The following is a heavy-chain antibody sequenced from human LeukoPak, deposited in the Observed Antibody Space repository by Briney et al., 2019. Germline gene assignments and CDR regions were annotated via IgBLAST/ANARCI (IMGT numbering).Heavy chain of an antibody. CDR2: KKEAGSRT. Sequence: GGSLRLSCAAAGFTFSSHWMTWVSQAPGGGLGCGEKKKEAGSRTICADSVKGRHTIPRDNAENSLNLQKNPLSPEDTAMYYCARPLFGAIRPGYWGRGTLVSVSS. CDR1: GFTFSSHW. CDR3: ARPLFGAIRPGY. V-gene: IGHV3-7*01. D-gene: IGHD1-26*01. J-gene: IGHJ4*02.